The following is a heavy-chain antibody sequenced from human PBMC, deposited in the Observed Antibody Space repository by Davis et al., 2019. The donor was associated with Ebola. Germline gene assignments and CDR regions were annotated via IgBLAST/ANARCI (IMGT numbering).Heavy chain of an antibody. J-gene: IGHJ4*02. CDR1: GFTFNNYA. CDR2: VSAPGVVT. D-gene: IGHD5-18*01. CDR3: ARDRGYSYGYVYDY. Sequence: GGSLRLSCAASGFTFNNYAMSWVRQAPEKGLEWVSVVSAPGVVTYYADSVKGRFTISRDNAKNSLYLQMNSLRAEDTAVYYCARDRGYSYGYVYDYWGQGTLVTVSS. V-gene: IGHV3-23*01.